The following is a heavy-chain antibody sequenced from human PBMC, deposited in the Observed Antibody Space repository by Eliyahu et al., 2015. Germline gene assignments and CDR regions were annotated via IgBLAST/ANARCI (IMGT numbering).Heavy chain of an antibody. V-gene: IGHV4-34*01. D-gene: IGHD5-18*01. J-gene: IGHJ4*02. CDR1: GGSFSGYY. CDR3: ARDTQKGYSSPYFDY. CDR2: INHSGST. Sequence: QVQLQQWGAGLLKPSETLSLTCAVYGGSFSGYYWSWIRQPPGKGLEWIGEINHSGSTNYNPSLKSRVTISVDTSKNQFSLKLSSVTAADTAVYYCARDTQKGYSSPYFDYWGQGTLVTVSS.